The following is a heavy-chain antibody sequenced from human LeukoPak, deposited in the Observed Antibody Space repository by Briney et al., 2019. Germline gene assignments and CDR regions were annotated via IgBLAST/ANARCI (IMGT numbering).Heavy chain of an antibody. V-gene: IGHV3-23*01. J-gene: IGHJ4*02. CDR1: GFTFSSYA. D-gene: IGHD1-1*01. CDR2: ISGSGGST. CDR3: AKDSRKRGGQGPYYFDY. Sequence: PGGSLRLSCAASGFTFSSYAMSWVRQAPGKGLEWVSAISGSGGSTYYADSVKGRFTISRDNSKNTLYLQMNSLRAEDTAVYYCAKDSRKRGGQGPYYFDYWGPGTLVTVSS.